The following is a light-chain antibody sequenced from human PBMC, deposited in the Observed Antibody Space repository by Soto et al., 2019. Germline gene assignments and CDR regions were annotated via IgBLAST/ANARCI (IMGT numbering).Light chain of an antibody. CDR2: GAS. V-gene: IGKV3-20*01. CDR3: LQYRTSSWT. CDR1: QSVSSSY. J-gene: IGKJ1*01. Sequence: EIVLTQSPGTLSLSPGERATLSCRASQSVSSSYLAWYQQKPGQAPRLLIYGASSRATGISDRFGGSGSGTDFTLTISRLEPEDFAVYYCLQYRTSSWTVGQGTKVEI.